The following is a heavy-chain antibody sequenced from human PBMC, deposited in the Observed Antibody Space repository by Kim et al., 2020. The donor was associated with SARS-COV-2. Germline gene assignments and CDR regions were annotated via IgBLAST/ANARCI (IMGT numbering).Heavy chain of an antibody. Sequence: SETLSLTCTVSGGSISSSSYYWGWIRKPPGKGLEWIGSIYYSGSTYYNPSLKSRVTISVDTSKNQFSLKLSSVTAADTAVYYCARQSYYGSGSYYNGGTGNDYWGQGTLVTVSS. V-gene: IGHV4-39*01. CDR1: GGSISSSSYY. CDR2: IYYSGST. CDR3: ARQSYYGSGSYYNGGTGNDY. D-gene: IGHD3-10*01. J-gene: IGHJ4*02.